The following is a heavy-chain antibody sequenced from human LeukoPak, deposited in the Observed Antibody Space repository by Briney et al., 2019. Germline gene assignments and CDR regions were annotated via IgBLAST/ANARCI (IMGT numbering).Heavy chain of an antibody. CDR2: ISGDSTYI. D-gene: IGHD1-1*01. CDR1: GFTFSSYE. Sequence: GGSLRLSCAASGFTFSSYEMNWVRQAPGKGLEWVSSISGDSTYIYNAGSVKGRFTISRDNAQASLYLQMISLRADDTAVYYCARVSGRLERQSDLDYWGQGTLVIVSS. V-gene: IGHV3-21*01. CDR3: ARVSGRLERQSDLDY. J-gene: IGHJ4*02.